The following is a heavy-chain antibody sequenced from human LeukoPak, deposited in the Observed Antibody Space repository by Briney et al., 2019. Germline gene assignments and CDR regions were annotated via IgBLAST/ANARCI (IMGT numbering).Heavy chain of an antibody. V-gene: IGHV4-59*01. D-gene: IGHD1-1*01. J-gene: IGHJ4*02. CDR2: ILYSGTTT. CDR3: ARVGDWNDLVY. CDR1: GGSISPYY. Sequence: PSETLSLTCTVSGGSISPYYWSWIRQTPGKGLEWIGYILYSGTTTNYNPSLKSRVTISVDTYKNQFSLKLSSVTAADTAVYYCARVGDWNDLVYWGQGTLVTV.